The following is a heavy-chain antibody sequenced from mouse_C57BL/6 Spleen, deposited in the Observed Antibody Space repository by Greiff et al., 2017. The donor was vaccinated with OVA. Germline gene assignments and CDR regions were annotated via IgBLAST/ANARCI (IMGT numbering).Heavy chain of an antibody. V-gene: IGHV5-17*01. CDR3: ARPVITRGYFDY. Sequence: EVKLMESGGGLVKPGGSLKLSCAASGFTFSDYGMHWVRQAPEKGLEWVAYISSGSSTISSADTVKGRFTISRDNAKNTLFLQLTSLRSEDTAMYYCARPVITRGYFDYWGQGTTLTVSS. CDR2: ISSGSSTI. J-gene: IGHJ2*01. D-gene: IGHD1-1*01. CDR1: GFTFSDYG.